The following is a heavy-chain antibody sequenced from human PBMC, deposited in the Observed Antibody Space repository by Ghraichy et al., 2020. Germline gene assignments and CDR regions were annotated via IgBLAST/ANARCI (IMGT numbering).Heavy chain of an antibody. CDR1: GDSMSSGDYS. D-gene: IGHD3-3*01. Sequence: SQTLSLTCVVSGDSMSSGDYSCTWLRQPPGKGLEWIGYVYNSGSAHYNPSLKSRVTISVDRYKDQFYLQLTSVTAADAAVYYCAVLASHGVDVWGQGTTVTVSS. CDR3: AVLASHGVDV. J-gene: IGHJ6*02. V-gene: IGHV4-30-2*01. CDR2: VYNSGSA.